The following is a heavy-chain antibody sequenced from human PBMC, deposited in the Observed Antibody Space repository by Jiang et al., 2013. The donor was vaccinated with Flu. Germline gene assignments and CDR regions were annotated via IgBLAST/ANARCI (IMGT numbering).Heavy chain of an antibody. Sequence: KPTQTLTLTCTFSGFSLSSGGVGVGWIRQPPGKALEWLALIYWDDDKLYSPSLKSRLTITKDTSKNQVVLTMTNMDPVDTATYYCAHTGGDCIGGTCRTTPNYWGQGTLVTVSS. V-gene: IGHV2-5*02. CDR2: IYWDDDK. D-gene: IGHD2-15*01. CDR3: AHTGGDCIGGTCRTTPNY. CDR1: GFSLSSGGVG. J-gene: IGHJ4*02.